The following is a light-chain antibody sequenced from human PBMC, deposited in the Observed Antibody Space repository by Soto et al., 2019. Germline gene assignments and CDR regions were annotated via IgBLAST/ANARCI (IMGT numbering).Light chain of an antibody. CDR3: QQLNSYPPT. CDR2: AAS. J-gene: IGKJ4*01. Sequence: IQLTQSPSSLSASVGDRVTITCRASQGISSYLAWYQQKPGTAPKLLIYAASTLQSGVPSRFSGSGSGTDFTLTISSLQPEDFATYYCQQLNSYPPTFGGGTKVEIK. CDR1: QGISSY. V-gene: IGKV1-9*01.